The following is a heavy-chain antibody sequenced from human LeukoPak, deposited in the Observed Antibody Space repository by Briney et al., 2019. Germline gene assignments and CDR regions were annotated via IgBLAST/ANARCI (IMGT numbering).Heavy chain of an antibody. CDR2: INPNSGGT. Sequence: ASVKVSCKASGYTFTGYYMHWVRQAPGQGLEWMGWINPNSGGTNYAQKFQGRVTMTRDTSISTAYMELSRLRSDDTAVYYCAGPYRYSGSDVWVSGYWGQGTLVTVSS. J-gene: IGHJ4*02. CDR3: AGPYRYSGSDVWVSGY. V-gene: IGHV1-2*02. CDR1: GYTFTGYY. D-gene: IGHD1-26*01.